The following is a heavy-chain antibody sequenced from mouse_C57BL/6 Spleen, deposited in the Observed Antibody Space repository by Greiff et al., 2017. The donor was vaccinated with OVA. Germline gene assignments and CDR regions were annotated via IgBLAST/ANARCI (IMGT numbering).Heavy chain of an antibody. D-gene: IGHD1-1*01. Sequence: VQLQQSGAELVKPGASVKISCKASGYAFSSYWMNWVKQRPGKGLEWIGQIYPGDGDTNYNGKFKGKATLTADKSSSTAYMQLSSLTSEDSAVYFCARFITTVVARDYWGQGTTLTVSS. J-gene: IGHJ2*01. CDR3: ARFITTVVARDY. CDR1: GYAFSSYW. V-gene: IGHV1-80*01. CDR2: IYPGDGDT.